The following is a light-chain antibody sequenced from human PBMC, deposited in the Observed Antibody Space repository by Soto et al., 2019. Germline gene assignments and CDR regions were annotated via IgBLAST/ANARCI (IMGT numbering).Light chain of an antibody. CDR1: QSVSSSY. CDR2: GAS. J-gene: IGKJ4*01. Sequence: EIVLTQSPGTLSLSPGERVTLSCRASQSVSSSYLAWYQQKPGQAPRLLIYGASSRATGIPDRFSGGGSGTDFTLTISRLEPEDFAVYYCQQFSSYPLTFGGGTKVDIK. CDR3: QQFSSYPLT. V-gene: IGKV3-20*01.